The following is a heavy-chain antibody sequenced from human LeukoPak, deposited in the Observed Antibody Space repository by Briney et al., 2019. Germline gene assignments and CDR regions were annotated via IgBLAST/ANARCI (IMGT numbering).Heavy chain of an antibody. CDR2: IYYSGST. CDR1: GGSISSYY. V-gene: IGHV4-59*01. J-gene: IGHJ4*02. D-gene: IGHD6-19*01. Sequence: SETLSLTCTVSGGSISSYYWSWIRQPPGKGLEWIGYIYYSGSTNYNPSLKSRVTISVDTSKNQFSLKLSSVTAADTAVYYCARTGYSSGGSSTYFDYWGQGTLVTVSS. CDR3: ARTGYSSGGSSTYFDY.